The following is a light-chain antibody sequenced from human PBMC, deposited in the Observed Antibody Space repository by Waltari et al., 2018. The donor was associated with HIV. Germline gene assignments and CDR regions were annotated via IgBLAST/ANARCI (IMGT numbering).Light chain of an antibody. J-gene: IGLJ1*01. CDR2: RNN. CDR1: NSNIGRNF. CDR3: ASWDDGLRGHV. Sequence: QSGLTQPPSASGTPGQHLSISCAGNNSNIGRNFVFWYRQIPGAAPTLLVYRNNQRPSGVGDRFSGSRSGASASLVISGLRVEDEADYYCASWDDGLRGHVFGSGTTVSV. V-gene: IGLV1-47*01.